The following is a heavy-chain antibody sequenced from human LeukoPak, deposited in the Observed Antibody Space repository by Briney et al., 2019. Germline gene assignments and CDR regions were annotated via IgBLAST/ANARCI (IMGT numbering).Heavy chain of an antibody. CDR2: IYPGDSDT. CDR3: ARRVTMVRGVYYFDY. D-gene: IGHD3-10*01. Sequence: ESLKISCKGSGYSFTSYWIGWVRQMPGKGLEWMGIIYPGDSDTRYSPSFQGQVTISADKSISTAYLQWSSLKASDTAMYYCARRVTMVRGVYYFDYWGQGTLVTVSS. V-gene: IGHV5-51*01. CDR1: GYSFTSYW. J-gene: IGHJ4*02.